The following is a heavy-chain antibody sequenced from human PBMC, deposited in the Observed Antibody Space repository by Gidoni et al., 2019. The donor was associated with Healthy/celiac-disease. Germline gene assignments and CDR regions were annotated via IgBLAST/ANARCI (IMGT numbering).Heavy chain of an antibody. CDR2: IKQDGSEK. D-gene: IGHD6-19*01. Sequence: EVQLVESGGGLVQPGGSLRLSCAASCFTFSSYWMSWVRQAPGKGLEWVANIKQDGSEKYYVDSVKGRFTISRDNAKNSLYLQMNSLRAEDTAVYYCARSVAGDYVDYWGQGTLVTVSS. CDR3: ARSVAGDYVDY. V-gene: IGHV3-7*01. CDR1: CFTFSSYW. J-gene: IGHJ4*02.